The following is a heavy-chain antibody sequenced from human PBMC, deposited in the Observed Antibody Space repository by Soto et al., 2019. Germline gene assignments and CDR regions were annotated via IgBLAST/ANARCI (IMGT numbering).Heavy chain of an antibody. V-gene: IGHV3-30*19. J-gene: IGHJ1*01. CDR3: ARWGTTGGLDV. CDR1: GFTFRGYV. Sequence: QVQLVESGGGVVQPGASLRVSCVGSGFTFRGYVIHWVRQAPGKGLEWVALTSYEGSDKYYGDSVRGRFTISRDNSRNTVDLQMDSLRLEDPALYYCARWGTTGGLDVWGQGTLVS. CDR2: TSYEGSDK. D-gene: IGHD3-16*01.